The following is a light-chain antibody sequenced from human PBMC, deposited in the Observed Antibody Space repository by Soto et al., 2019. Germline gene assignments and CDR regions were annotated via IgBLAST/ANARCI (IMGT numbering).Light chain of an antibody. CDR3: AAWDDSLNGVV. CDR2: SHN. CDR1: SSNIGSNT. V-gene: IGLV1-44*01. J-gene: IGLJ2*01. Sequence: QSVLTQPPSASGTPGQRVTISCSGSSSNIGSNTVNWYQQLPGTAPKLLIYSHNQRPSGVPDRFSGSKSGTSASLASSGHQCEDEADYYCAAWDDSLNGVVFGGGTKLT.